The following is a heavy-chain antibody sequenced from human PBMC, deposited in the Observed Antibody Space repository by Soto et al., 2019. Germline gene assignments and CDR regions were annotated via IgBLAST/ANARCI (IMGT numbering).Heavy chain of an antibody. CDR3: ARVRGLGVVSPYFDY. D-gene: IGHD2-8*02. J-gene: IGHJ4*02. CDR2: IYYSGST. Sequence: SETLSLTCTVSDGSISSYYWSWIRQPPGKGLECIGCIYYSGSTDYNPSLRGRVTISVDTSKNQSSLRLSSVSAADTAVYYCARVRGLGVVSPYFDYWGQGALVTVSS. CDR1: DGSISSYY. V-gene: IGHV4-59*01.